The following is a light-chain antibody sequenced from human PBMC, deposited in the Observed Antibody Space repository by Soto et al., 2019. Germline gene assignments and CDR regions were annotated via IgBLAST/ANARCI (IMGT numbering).Light chain of an antibody. V-gene: IGLV1-44*01. CDR3: ATWGDSLNGWV. CDR2: SDN. J-gene: IGLJ3*02. CDR1: SSNIGSNT. Sequence: QSVLTQPPSASGTPGQRVTISCSGSSSNIGSNTVNWYQQLPGTAPKLLIYSDNQRPSGVPDRFSGSKSGTSASLAISGLQSEDEADYYCATWGDSLNGWVLGGGTKVTVL.